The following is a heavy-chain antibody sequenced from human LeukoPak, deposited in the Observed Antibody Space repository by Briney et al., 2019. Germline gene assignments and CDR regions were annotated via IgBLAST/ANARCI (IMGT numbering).Heavy chain of an antibody. V-gene: IGHV3-21*01. CDR3: ARDYGDSYYFDY. CDR2: ISSSSSYI. Sequence: GGSLRLSCAASGFTFSSYSMNWVRQAPGKGLGWVSSISSSSSYIYYADSVKGRFTISRDNAKNSLYLQMNSLRAEDTAVYYCARDYGDSYYFDYWGQGTLVTVSS. J-gene: IGHJ4*02. D-gene: IGHD4-17*01. CDR1: GFTFSSYS.